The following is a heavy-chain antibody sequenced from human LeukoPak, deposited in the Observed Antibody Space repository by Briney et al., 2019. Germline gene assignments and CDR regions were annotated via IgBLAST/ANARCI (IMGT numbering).Heavy chain of an antibody. CDR2: MNPNSGNT. D-gene: IGHD2-15*01. CDR3: ARDGRVVAATYYYYYGMDV. CDR1: GYTFTNYD. V-gene: IGHV1-8*01. Sequence: VSVKVSCKASGYTFTNYDINWVRQATGQGLEWMGWMNPNSGNTGYAQKFQGRVTMTRNTPISTAYMELSSLRSEDTAVYYCARDGRVVAATYYYYYGMDVWGQGTTVTVSS. J-gene: IGHJ6*02.